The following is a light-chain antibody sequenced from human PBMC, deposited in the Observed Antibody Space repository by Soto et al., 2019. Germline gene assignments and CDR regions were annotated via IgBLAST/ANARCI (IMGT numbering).Light chain of an antibody. CDR3: QQFNSYPWT. V-gene: IGKV1-5*01. Sequence: DLQMTQSPSTLSASVGDRVTITCRASQSINNWLAWYQQKPGKAPKLLISDAFNLASGVPSSFSGSRSGTEFTLTISSLQPDDFATYYCQQFNSYPWTFGQGTRVEIK. J-gene: IGKJ1*01. CDR2: DAF. CDR1: QSINNW.